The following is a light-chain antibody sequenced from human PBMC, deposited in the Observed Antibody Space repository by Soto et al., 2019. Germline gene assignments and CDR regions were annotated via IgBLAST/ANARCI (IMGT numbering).Light chain of an antibody. Sequence: DIQMTQSPSTLFASVGDRVTITCRASQSISSWLAWYQQKPGKAPKLLIYKASSLESGVPSRFGGSGSGTEFTLTISSLQPDDFATYYCQQYNSYSPYTFGQGTKLEIK. CDR2: KAS. CDR1: QSISSW. V-gene: IGKV1-5*03. J-gene: IGKJ2*01. CDR3: QQYNSYSPYT.